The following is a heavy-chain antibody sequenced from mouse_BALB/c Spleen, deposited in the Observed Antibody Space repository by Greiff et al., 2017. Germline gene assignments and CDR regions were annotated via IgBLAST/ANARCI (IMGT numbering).Heavy chain of an antibody. CDR3: ARADYGSSYPWFAY. J-gene: IGHJ3*01. Sequence: DVMLVESGGGLVKPGGSLKLSCAASGFTFSDYYMYWVRQTPEKRLEWVATISDGGSYTYYPDSVKGRFTISRDNAKNNLYLQMSSLKSEDTAMYYCARADYGSSYPWFAYWGQGTLVTVSA. D-gene: IGHD1-1*01. V-gene: IGHV5-4*02. CDR1: GFTFSDYY. CDR2: ISDGGSYT.